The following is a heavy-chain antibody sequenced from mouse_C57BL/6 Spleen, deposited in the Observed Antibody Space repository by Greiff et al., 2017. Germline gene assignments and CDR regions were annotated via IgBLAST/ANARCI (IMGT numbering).Heavy chain of an antibody. CDR2: IDPSGSET. J-gene: IGHJ1*03. CDR3: AREDYYGSSYRYFDV. Sequence: QVQLQQPGAELVRPGSSVKLSCKASGYTFTSYWMHWVKQRPIQGLEWIGNIDPSGSETHYNQKFKDKATLTVDKSSSTAYMQLSSLTSEDSAVYYCAREDYYGSSYRYFDVWGTGTTVTVSS. CDR1: GYTFTSYW. D-gene: IGHD1-1*01. V-gene: IGHV1-52*01.